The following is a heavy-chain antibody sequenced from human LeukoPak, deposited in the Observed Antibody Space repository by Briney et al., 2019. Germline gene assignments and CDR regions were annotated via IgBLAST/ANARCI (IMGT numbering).Heavy chain of an antibody. Sequence: GGSLRLSCAASGFTFSSYWMHWVRQAPGKGLVWVSRINSDGSSTSYADSVKGRFTISRDNAKNTLYLQMNSLRAEDTAVYYCASATGYYDFWSGYYTGYDLNWFDPWGQGTLVTVSS. D-gene: IGHD3-3*01. J-gene: IGHJ5*02. CDR2: INSDGSST. V-gene: IGHV3-74*01. CDR1: GFTFSSYW. CDR3: ASATGYYDFWSGYYTGYDLNWFDP.